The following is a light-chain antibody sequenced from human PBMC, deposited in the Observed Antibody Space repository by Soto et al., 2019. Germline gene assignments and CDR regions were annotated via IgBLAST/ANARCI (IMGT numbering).Light chain of an antibody. V-gene: IGLV2-14*01. Sequence: QSALTQPASVSGSPGQSITISCTGTSSDVGGYNYVSWYQQHPGKAPKLMIYEVSNRPSGVSNRFSGPKSGNTASLTISGLQAEDEADYCCSSYTSSSTPDVFGTGTKVTVL. CDR3: SSYTSSSTPDV. CDR1: SSDVGGYNY. J-gene: IGLJ1*01. CDR2: EVS.